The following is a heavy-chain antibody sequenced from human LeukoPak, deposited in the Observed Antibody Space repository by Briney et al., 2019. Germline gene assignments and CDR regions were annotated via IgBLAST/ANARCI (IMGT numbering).Heavy chain of an antibody. CDR2: IRSSGSTI. V-gene: IGHV3-48*03. CDR1: GFTFSSYE. CDR3: ARDLRLSQARQQLTPMDV. D-gene: IGHD6-13*01. J-gene: IGHJ6*02. Sequence: GGSLRLSCAASGFTFSSYEMNWVRQAPGKGLEWVSYIRSSGSTISYADSVKGRCTISRDNAKNSLYLQMNSLRAEDTAVYYCARDLRLSQARQQLTPMDVWGQGTTVTVSS.